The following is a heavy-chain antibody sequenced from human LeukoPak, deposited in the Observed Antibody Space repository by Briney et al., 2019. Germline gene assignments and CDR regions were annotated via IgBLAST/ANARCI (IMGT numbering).Heavy chain of an antibody. CDR2: ISGSGGST. CDR3: AKDLSYYDSSGYS. CDR1: GFTFSSYA. Sequence: PGGSLRLSCAASGFTFSSYAMSWVRQAPGKGLEWVSAISGSGGSTYYADSVKGRFTISRDNSKNTLYLQMNSLRAEGTAVYYCAKDLSYYDSSGYSWGQGTLVTVSS. V-gene: IGHV3-23*01. J-gene: IGHJ5*02. D-gene: IGHD3-22*01.